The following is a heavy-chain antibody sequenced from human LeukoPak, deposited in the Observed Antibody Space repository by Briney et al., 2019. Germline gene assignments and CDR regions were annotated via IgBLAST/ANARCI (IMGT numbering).Heavy chain of an antibody. Sequence: PSETLSLTCTVSSGSISTSNYYWGWVRQPPGKALEWIGNIFYSGSTYYSPSLKSRVTISVDTSKNQFSLKLNSVTAADTAVYYCARARVLGSNYYYYMDVWGKGTTVTVSS. D-gene: IGHD6-13*01. CDR3: ARARVLGSNYYYYMDV. J-gene: IGHJ6*03. CDR1: SGSISTSNYY. V-gene: IGHV4-39*07. CDR2: IFYSGST.